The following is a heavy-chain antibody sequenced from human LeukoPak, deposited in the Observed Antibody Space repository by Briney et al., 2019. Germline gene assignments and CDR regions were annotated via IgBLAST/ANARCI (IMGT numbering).Heavy chain of an antibody. Sequence: GRSLRLSCAASGFTFSSYGMHWVRQAPGKGLEWVAVIWYDGSNKYYVDSVKGRFAISRDNSKNTLYLQMNSLRAEDTAVYYCAKVGDFWSGYYYMDVWGKGTTVTVSS. CDR1: GFTFSSYG. CDR2: IWYDGSNK. J-gene: IGHJ6*04. V-gene: IGHV3-33*06. CDR3: AKVGDFWSGYYYMDV. D-gene: IGHD3-3*01.